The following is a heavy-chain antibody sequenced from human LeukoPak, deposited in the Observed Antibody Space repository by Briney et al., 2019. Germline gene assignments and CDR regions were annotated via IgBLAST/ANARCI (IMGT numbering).Heavy chain of an antibody. Sequence: SETLSLTCIVSGGSISGYYWSWIRQPPGKGLEWIGYIYHSGSTYYNPSLKSRVTISVDRSKNQFSPKLSSVTAADTAVYYCARGELLWFGESVLGDDYWGQGTLVTVSS. CDR2: IYHSGST. CDR3: ARGELLWFGESVLGDDY. V-gene: IGHV4-59*12. J-gene: IGHJ4*02. CDR1: GGSISGYY. D-gene: IGHD3-10*01.